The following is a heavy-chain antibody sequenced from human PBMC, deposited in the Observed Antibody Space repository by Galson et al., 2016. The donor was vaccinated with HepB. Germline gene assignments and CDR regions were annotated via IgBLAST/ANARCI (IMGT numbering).Heavy chain of an antibody. CDR1: GFSFTNYA. Sequence: SLRLSCAASGFSFTNYAMTWVRQAPGKGLEWVSSISASGAYTYYGDTVKGRFTVSRDDSKNTLYLQMSSLRAEDTAMYYCAKISRFVAGYSSSWYWDWGQGTLVTVSS. CDR3: AKISRFVAGYSSSWYWD. J-gene: IGHJ4*02. CDR2: ISASGAYT. D-gene: IGHD6-13*01. V-gene: IGHV3-23*01.